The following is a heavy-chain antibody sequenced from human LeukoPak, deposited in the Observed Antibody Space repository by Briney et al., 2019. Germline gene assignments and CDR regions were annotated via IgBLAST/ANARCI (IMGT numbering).Heavy chain of an antibody. CDR2: ISYRGCA. CDR1: CVPISSYY. Sequence: SETLSLTCTVSCVPISSYYWSWIRQPPGKGLEWIAYISYRGCANYNPSLKSRVTISLDTSKNQFSLKLSSVTAADTAAYYCAKLVGITTVGDYWGQGTLVTVSS. CDR3: AKLVGITTVGDY. D-gene: IGHD1-26*01. J-gene: IGHJ4*02. V-gene: IGHV4-59*08.